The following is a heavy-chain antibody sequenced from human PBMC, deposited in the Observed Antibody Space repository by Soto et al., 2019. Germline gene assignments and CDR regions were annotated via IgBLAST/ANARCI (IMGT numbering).Heavy chain of an antibody. Sequence: GGSLRLSCAASGFTFSNAWMNWVRQAPGKGLEWVGRIKSKTDGGTTDYAAPVKGRFTIPRDDSKNTLYLQMNSLKTEDTAVYYCTTDRAKEYYCDSSGLIFDYWGQGTLVTVSS. CDR2: IKSKTDGGTT. V-gene: IGHV3-15*07. D-gene: IGHD3-22*01. CDR1: GFTFSNAW. J-gene: IGHJ4*02. CDR3: TTDRAKEYYCDSSGLIFDY.